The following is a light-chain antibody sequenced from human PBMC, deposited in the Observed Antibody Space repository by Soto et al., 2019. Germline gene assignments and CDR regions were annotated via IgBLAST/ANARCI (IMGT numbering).Light chain of an antibody. J-gene: IGLJ3*02. Sequence: QSALTQPAPVSGSPGQSITISCTGTSSDIGAYNYVSWYQHHPGKAPKLMIYEVSNRPSGLSNRFSGSKSGNTASLTISGLQAEDEADYYCSSKTSTTTVVFGGGTKLTVL. CDR1: SSDIGAYNY. CDR3: SSKTSTTTVV. V-gene: IGLV2-14*01. CDR2: EVS.